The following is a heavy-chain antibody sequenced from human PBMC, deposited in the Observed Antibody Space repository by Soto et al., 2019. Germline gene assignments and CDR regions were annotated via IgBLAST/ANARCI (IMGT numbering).Heavy chain of an antibody. J-gene: IGHJ4*02. CDR1: GYTFTDFG. CDR2: ISAYNGNT. D-gene: IGHD2-21*01. V-gene: IGHV1-18*01. CDR3: AIASATLCNSAYFFDH. Sequence: QGQLVQSGAEVKKPGASVKVSCKASGYTFTDFGISWVRQAPGQGLEWMGWISAYNGNTNYSQKVQDRVTITTDTSTSTAYMELRSLRSVDTAIYYCAIASATLCNSAYFFDHWAQGTLVTVSP.